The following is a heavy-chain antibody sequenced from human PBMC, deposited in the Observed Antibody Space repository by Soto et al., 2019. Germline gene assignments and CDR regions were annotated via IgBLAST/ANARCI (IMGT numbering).Heavy chain of an antibody. CDR3: AREILFSGYQLGGY. CDR1: GYTFTSYG. CDR2: ISAYNGNT. V-gene: IGHV1-18*01. Sequence: QVQLVQSGAEVKKPGASVKVSCKASGYTFTSYGISWVRQAPGQGLEWMGWISAYNGNTNYAQKRQGRVTRTTDTSTSTAYMELRSLRSDDTAVYYWAREILFSGYQLGGYWGQGTLVTVSS. D-gene: IGHD5-12*01. J-gene: IGHJ4*02.